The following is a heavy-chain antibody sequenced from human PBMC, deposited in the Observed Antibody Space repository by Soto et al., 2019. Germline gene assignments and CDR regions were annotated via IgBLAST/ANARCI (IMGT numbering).Heavy chain of an antibody. CDR2: IYDTESA. Sequence: TSETLSLTCSVSGESISSGGYYWSWIRHLPGKGLEWIGYIYDTESAYYNPSLKSRVSISMDTSENHFAMRLTSVTAADSAVYYCARASSSSSAADYWGQGLQVTVS. V-gene: IGHV4-31*03. CDR3: ARASSSSSAADY. CDR1: GESISSGGYY. D-gene: IGHD6-6*01. J-gene: IGHJ4*02.